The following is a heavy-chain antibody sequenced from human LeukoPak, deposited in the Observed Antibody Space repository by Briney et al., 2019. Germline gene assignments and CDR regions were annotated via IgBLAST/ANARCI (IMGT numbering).Heavy chain of an antibody. D-gene: IGHD5-18*01. Sequence: LSETLSLTCAVYGGSFSGYYWSWIRQPPGKGLEWIGEINHSGSTNYNPSLKSRVTISVDTSKNQFSLKLSSVTAADTAVYYCARLSAFGYSYGLYYFDYWGQGTLVTVSS. CDR3: ARLSAFGYSYGLYYFDY. V-gene: IGHV4-34*01. CDR2: INHSGST. CDR1: GGSFSGYY. J-gene: IGHJ4*02.